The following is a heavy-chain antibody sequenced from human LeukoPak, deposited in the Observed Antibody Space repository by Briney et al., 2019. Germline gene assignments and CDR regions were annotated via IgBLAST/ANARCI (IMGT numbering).Heavy chain of an antibody. CDR3: ARVSVVYGMDV. J-gene: IGHJ6*02. CDR1: GGSINDYY. Sequence: TSSETLSLTCTVSGGSINDYYWSWIRQPPGKGLERIGYMYYTGSTNYNPSLMSRVTMSVDSSKTRFFLKLTSVTAADTALYYCARVSVVYGMDVWGQGTAVTVS. V-gene: IGHV4-59*01. CDR2: MYYTGST.